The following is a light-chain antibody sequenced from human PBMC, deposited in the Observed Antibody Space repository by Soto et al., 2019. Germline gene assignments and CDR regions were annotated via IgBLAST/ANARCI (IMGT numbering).Light chain of an antibody. CDR2: DAS. CDR3: QQYGTLSRT. Sequence: EIVLTQSPGTLSLSPGERATLSCRASQTVTSNWLAWYQQRPGQAPRLLIYDASSRATGIPDRFSGSGSGTDFTLTVSRLEPEDFAVYSWQQYGTLSRTFGQGTKLEIK. V-gene: IGKV3-20*01. J-gene: IGKJ2*02. CDR1: QTVTSNW.